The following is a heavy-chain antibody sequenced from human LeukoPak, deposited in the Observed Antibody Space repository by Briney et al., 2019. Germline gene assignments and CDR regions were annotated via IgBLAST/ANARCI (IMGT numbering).Heavy chain of an antibody. Sequence: GGSLRLSCAASGFTFSSYGMHWVRQAPGKGLEWVAVISYDGSNKYYADSVKGRFTISRDNSKNTLYLQMNSLRAEDTAVYYCAKDLEGWGQGTLVTVSS. J-gene: IGHJ4*02. CDR1: GFTFSSYG. CDR3: AKDLEG. V-gene: IGHV3-30*18. CDR2: ISYDGSNK.